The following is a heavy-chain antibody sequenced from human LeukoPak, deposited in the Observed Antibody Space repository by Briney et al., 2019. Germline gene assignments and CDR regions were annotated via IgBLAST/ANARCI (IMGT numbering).Heavy chain of an antibody. CDR2: IKKDETEI. CDR3: ATLYWDDGEVSGFDH. J-gene: IGHJ5*02. D-gene: IGHD1-26*01. V-gene: IGHV3-7*01. Sequence: PGGSLRLSCTASGFSFRNTWTSWVRQAPGKGLEWVANIKKDETEIYYAGSVKGRFTISRDNAKRSLYLQMNVLRAAVTAVYYCATLYWDDGEVSGFDHWGRGIMVTVSS. CDR1: GFSFRNTW.